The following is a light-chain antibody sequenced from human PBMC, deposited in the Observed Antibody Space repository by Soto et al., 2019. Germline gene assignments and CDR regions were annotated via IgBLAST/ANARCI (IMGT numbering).Light chain of an antibody. Sequence: DIRMTQSPSTLSASVGGRVTITCRASHSVSPWLAWYQQKPGKAPKLLIYRTSSLHNGVPARFSGRGYGTDFFLTISNLQFDDFVTYYCHLYSSSSTFGHETRVELK. CDR2: RTS. CDR1: HSVSPW. J-gene: IGKJ1*01. V-gene: IGKV1-5*03. CDR3: HLYSSSST.